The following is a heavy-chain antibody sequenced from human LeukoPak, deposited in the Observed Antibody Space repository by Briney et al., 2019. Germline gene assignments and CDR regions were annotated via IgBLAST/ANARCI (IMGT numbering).Heavy chain of an antibody. D-gene: IGHD6-13*01. J-gene: IGHJ4*02. Sequence: GGSLRLSCAASGFTFSSYSMNWVRQAPGKGLEWVAVISYDGSNKYYADSVKGRFTISRDNSKNTLYLQMNSLRPEDTAVYYCARETYSSSWYSYYFDYWGQGTLVTVSS. CDR3: ARETYSSSWYSYYFDY. CDR1: GFTFSSYS. V-gene: IGHV3-30*03. CDR2: ISYDGSNK.